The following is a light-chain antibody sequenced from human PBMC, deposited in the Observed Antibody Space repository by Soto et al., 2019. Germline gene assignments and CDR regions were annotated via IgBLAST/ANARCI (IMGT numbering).Light chain of an antibody. J-gene: IGLJ2*01. CDR2: EVT. V-gene: IGLV2-14*01. Sequence: QSALTQPASVSGSPGQSITISCTGTISDISSYNYVSWYQQHAGKAPKLVIFEVTNRPSGVSSPFSGSKSGNTASLTISGLQAEDEADYYCSSYTATTTLVVFGGGTKLTVL. CDR1: ISDISSYNY. CDR3: SSYTATTTLVV.